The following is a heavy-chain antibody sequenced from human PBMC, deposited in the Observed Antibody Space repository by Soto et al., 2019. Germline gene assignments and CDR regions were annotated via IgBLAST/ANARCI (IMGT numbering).Heavy chain of an antibody. CDR2: IGEDGSEK. J-gene: IGHJ6*02. D-gene: IGHD2-15*01. Sequence: EVQLVESGGGLVQPGGSLRLSCTASGFTFSTYWMSWVRQAPGMGLEWVANIGEDGSEKYYVDSVKGRFTISRDNTKNSLDLQMDSLSADDTAVYFCARGSGGHNYYYGMDDWGQGTTVTVSS. CDR3: ARGSGGHNYYYGMDD. V-gene: IGHV3-7*03. CDR1: GFTFSTYW.